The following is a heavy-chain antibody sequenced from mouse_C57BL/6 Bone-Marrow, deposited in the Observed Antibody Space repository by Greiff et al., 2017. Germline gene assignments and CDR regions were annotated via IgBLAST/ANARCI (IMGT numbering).Heavy chain of an antibody. CDR3: ARSGPLGRSFDY. CDR2: INPTSGRT. D-gene: IGHD4-1*01. Sequence: QVQLQQPGAELVKPGASVKMSCKASGYTFTSYWITWVKQRPGQGLEWIGDINPTSGRTNYNEKFKSKAKLTVDTSSNTAYMQLSSLTSEDSAVFYGARSGPLGRSFDYWGQGTTLTVSS. J-gene: IGHJ2*01. V-gene: IGHV1-55*01. CDR1: GYTFTSYW.